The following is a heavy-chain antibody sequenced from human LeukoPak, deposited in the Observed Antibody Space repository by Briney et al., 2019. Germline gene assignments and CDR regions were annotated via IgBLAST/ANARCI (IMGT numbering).Heavy chain of an antibody. CDR2: IKQDGSEK. Sequence: GGSLRLSCAASGFTFSSYWMSWVRQAPGKGLEWVANIKQDGSEKYYADSVKGRFTISRDNSKNTLYLQMNSLRAEDTAVYYCANSSPYCGGDCYWPYFDYWGQGTLVTVSS. J-gene: IGHJ4*02. CDR1: GFTFSSYW. V-gene: IGHV3-7*01. CDR3: ANSSPYCGGDCYWPYFDY. D-gene: IGHD2-21*02.